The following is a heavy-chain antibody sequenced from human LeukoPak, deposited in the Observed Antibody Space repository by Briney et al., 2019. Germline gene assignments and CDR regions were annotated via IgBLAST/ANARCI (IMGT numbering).Heavy chain of an antibody. CDR2: IKQDGSEK. Sequence: GGSLRLSCAASGFTFSSYWMSWVRQAPGKGLEWVANIKQDGSEKYYVDSVKGRFTISRDNAKNSLYLQMNSLRAEDTAVYYCARVPNTAMVTFAFDIWGQGTMVTVSS. V-gene: IGHV3-7*01. D-gene: IGHD5-18*01. CDR3: ARVPNTAMVTFAFDI. J-gene: IGHJ3*02. CDR1: GFTFSSYW.